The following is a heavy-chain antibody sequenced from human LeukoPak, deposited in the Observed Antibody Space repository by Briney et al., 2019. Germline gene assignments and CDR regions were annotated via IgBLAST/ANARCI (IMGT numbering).Heavy chain of an antibody. CDR3: ARDFGDYTYYYYYGMDV. J-gene: IGHJ6*04. CDR1: GFTFSSYE. D-gene: IGHD4-17*01. CDR2: ISSSSSYI. V-gene: IGHV3-21*01. Sequence: GGSLRLSCAASGFTFSSYEMNWVRQAPGKGLEWVSSISSSSSYIYYAGSVKGRFTISRDNAKNSLYLQMNSLRAEDTAVYYCARDFGDYTYYYYYGMDVWGKGTTVTVSS.